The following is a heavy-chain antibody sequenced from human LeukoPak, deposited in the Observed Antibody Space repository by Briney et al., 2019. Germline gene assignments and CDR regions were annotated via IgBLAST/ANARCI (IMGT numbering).Heavy chain of an antibody. Sequence: SQTPSLTCAISGDSVSSNSAAWNWIRQSPSRGLEWLGRTYYRSTWGHDYALSVKSRITIAPDTSKNQFSLQLNSVTPEDTAVYYCARDILGEGSTWGQGTLVTLSS. CDR1: GDSVSSNSAA. CDR3: ARDILGEGST. V-gene: IGHV6-1*01. J-gene: IGHJ5*02. CDR2: TYYRSTWGH.